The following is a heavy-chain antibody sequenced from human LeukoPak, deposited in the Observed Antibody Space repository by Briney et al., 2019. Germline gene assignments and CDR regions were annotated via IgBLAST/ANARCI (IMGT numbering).Heavy chain of an antibody. V-gene: IGHV1-2*02. J-gene: IGHJ3*02. CDR1: GYTFTGYY. D-gene: IGHD3-22*01. CDR2: INPNSGGT. CDR3: ARARQWLLLPEDAFDI. Sequence: ASVKVSCKASGYTFTGYYMHWVRQAPGQGLEWMGWINPNSGGTNYAQKFQGRVTMTRDKSISTAYMELSRLRSDDTAVYYCARARQWLLLPEDAFDIWGQGTMVTVSS.